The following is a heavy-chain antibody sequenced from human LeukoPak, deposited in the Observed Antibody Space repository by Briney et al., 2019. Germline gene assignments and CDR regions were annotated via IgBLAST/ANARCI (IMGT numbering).Heavy chain of an antibody. CDR3: ARQVVTRGLYYFDY. V-gene: IGHV1-18*01. CDR1: GYTFTSYG. Sequence: ASVKVSCKASGYTFTSYGISWVRQAPGQGLEWMGWISAYNGNTNYAQKLQGRVTMTTDTSTSTAHMELRSLRSDDTAVYYCARQVVTRGLYYFDYWGQGTLVTVSS. D-gene: IGHD4-23*01. CDR2: ISAYNGNT. J-gene: IGHJ4*02.